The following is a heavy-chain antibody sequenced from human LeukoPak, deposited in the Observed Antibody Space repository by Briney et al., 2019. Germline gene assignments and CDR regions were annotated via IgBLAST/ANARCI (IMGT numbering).Heavy chain of an antibody. CDR3: ARAVLWFGDLDYYYYMDV. V-gene: IGHV6-1*01. CDR2: TYYRSKWYN. Sequence: SQTLSLTCDNSGDSVSRNSATWNSIRQSPARGLEWLGRTYYRSKWYNDYAVSVKSRITINPDTSKNQFSLQLNSVTPEDTAVYYCARAVLWFGDLDYYYYMDVWGKGTTVTVSS. D-gene: IGHD3-10*01. J-gene: IGHJ6*03. CDR1: GDSVSRNSAT.